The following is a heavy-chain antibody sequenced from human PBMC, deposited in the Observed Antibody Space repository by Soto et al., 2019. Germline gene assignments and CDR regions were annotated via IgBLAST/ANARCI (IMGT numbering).Heavy chain of an antibody. CDR1: GFTFSDYG. Sequence: EVQLLESGGGLVQPGGSLRLSCVASGFTFSDYGMSWVRQAPEKGLEWLSGISGSGDATYYVDSVKGRFTISRDNSRNTLYLQMSGLRGEASAIYYCAKDQKTMYDLNWFDPWGQGTLVTVSS. D-gene: IGHD3-3*01. CDR3: AKDQKTMYDLNWFDP. CDR2: ISGSGDAT. V-gene: IGHV3-23*01. J-gene: IGHJ5*02.